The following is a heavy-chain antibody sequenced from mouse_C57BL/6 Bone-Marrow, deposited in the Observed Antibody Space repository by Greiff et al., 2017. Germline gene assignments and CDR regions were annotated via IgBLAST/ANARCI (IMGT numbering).Heavy chain of an antibody. CDR3: ARSYDYDDYTMDY. D-gene: IGHD2-4*01. CDR2: MHPNGGSP. Sequence: VQLQQPGAELVKPGASVKLSCKASGYTFTNYWMHWVTQRPGQGLEWIAMMHPNGGSPDYNEKFKSEATLSVDKSSRTAYMELSSLTSEDSAVYYCARSYDYDDYTMDYWGQGTSVTVSS. V-gene: IGHV1-64*01. J-gene: IGHJ4*01. CDR1: GYTFTNYW.